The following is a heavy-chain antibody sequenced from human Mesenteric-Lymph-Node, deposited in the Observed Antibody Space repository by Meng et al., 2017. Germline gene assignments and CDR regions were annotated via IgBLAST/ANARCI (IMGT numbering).Heavy chain of an antibody. J-gene: IGHJ4*02. CDR2: IYHSGST. Sequence: QGRLAESGPGLVKPLGTLALTCAVSGGSISSSNWWSWVRQPPGKGLEWIGEIYHSGSTNYNPSLKSRVTIPVDKSKNQFSLKLSSVTAADTAVYYCASFPPPGKQWLVTDYWGQGTLV. CDR1: GGSISSSNW. CDR3: ASFPPPGKQWLVTDY. D-gene: IGHD6-19*01. V-gene: IGHV4-4*02.